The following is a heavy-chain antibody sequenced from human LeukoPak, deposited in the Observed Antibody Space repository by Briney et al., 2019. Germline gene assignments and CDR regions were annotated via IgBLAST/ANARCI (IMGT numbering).Heavy chain of an antibody. CDR1: GFTFSSYE. D-gene: IGHD3-16*02. V-gene: IGHV3-48*03. CDR3: ARDVYDYVWGSCRLFDY. Sequence: GGSLRLSCAASGFTFSSYEMNWVRQAPGKGLEWVSYISSSGSTIYYADSVKGRFTISRDNAKNSLYLQMNSLRAEDTAVYYCARDVYDYVWGSCRLFDYWGQGTLVTVSS. CDR2: ISSSGSTI. J-gene: IGHJ4*02.